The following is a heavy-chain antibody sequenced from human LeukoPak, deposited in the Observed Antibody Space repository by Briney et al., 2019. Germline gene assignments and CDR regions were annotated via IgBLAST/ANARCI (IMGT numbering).Heavy chain of an antibody. CDR2: ISAYNGNT. Sequence: ASVKVSCKASGYTFTSYGISWVRQAPGQGLEWMGWISAYNGNTNYAQKLQGRVTMTTDTSTSTACMELRSLRSDDTAVYYCARTFSSFLYQLLSRCWFDPWGQGTLVTVSS. CDR3: ARTFSSFLYQLLSRCWFDP. J-gene: IGHJ5*02. V-gene: IGHV1-18*01. CDR1: GYTFTSYG. D-gene: IGHD2-2*01.